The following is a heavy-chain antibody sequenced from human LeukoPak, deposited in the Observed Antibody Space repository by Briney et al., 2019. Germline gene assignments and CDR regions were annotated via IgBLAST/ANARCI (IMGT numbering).Heavy chain of an antibody. Sequence: LSCAASGFTFSSYGMHWVRQAPGKGLEXVALICYDRSKQYYADSVKGRFTISRDNSKNTLHLQMNSLRAEDTAVFYCARLIGWSRFDPWGQGALVTVSS. CDR2: ICYDRSKQ. D-gene: IGHD6-19*01. CDR3: ARLIGWSRFDP. V-gene: IGHV3-33*01. J-gene: IGHJ5*02. CDR1: GFTFSSYG.